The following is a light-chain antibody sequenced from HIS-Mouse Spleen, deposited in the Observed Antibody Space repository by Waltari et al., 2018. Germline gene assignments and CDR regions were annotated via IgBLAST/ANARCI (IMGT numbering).Light chain of an antibody. Sequence: QSALTQPASVSGSPGQSITLSCPGTSSYVGSYNLVSWYQQHPGNAPKLMIYEGSKRPSGVSNRFSGSKSGNTASLTISGLQAEDEADYYCCSYAGSSTFEVFGGGTKLTVL. CDR2: EGS. J-gene: IGLJ3*02. V-gene: IGLV2-23*03. CDR3: CSYAGSSTFEV. CDR1: SSYVGSYNL.